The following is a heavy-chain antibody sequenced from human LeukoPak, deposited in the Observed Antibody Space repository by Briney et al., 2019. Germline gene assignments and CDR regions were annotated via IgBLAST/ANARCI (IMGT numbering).Heavy chain of an antibody. V-gene: IGHV4-38-2*01. J-gene: IGHJ4*02. Sequence: PSETLSLTCAVSGYSISSGYYWGWIRQPPGKGLVWIGSIYHSGSTYYNPSLKSRVTISVDTSKNQFSLKLSSVTAADTAVYYCARRVFGVVTYFDYWGQGTLVTVSP. CDR2: IYHSGST. CDR3: ARRVFGVVTYFDY. D-gene: IGHD3-3*01. CDR1: GYSISSGYY.